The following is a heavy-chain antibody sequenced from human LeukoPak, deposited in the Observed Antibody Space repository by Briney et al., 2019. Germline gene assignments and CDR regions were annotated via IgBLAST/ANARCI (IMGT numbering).Heavy chain of an antibody. Sequence: GSLRLSCAASGFTVSSNYMSWVRQAPGKGLEWVSVISGSDGSTYYADSVKGRFTISRDNSKNTLYLQMNSLRAEDTAVYYCAKDKKYYDSSGSPYYYYGMDVWGQGTTVTVSS. D-gene: IGHD3-22*01. CDR2: ISGSDGST. J-gene: IGHJ6*02. V-gene: IGHV3-23*01. CDR1: GFTVSSNY. CDR3: AKDKKYYDSSGSPYYYYGMDV.